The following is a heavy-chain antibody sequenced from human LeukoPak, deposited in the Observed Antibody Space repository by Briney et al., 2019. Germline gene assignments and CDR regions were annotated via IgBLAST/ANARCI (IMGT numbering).Heavy chain of an antibody. D-gene: IGHD6-13*01. CDR1: GGSISSSNW. CDR3: ARDREPYSSSWSYAFDI. J-gene: IGHJ3*02. Sequence: PSGTLSLTCAVSGGSISSSNWWSWVRQPPGKGLEWIGEIYHSGSTNYNPSLKSRVTISVDKSKNQFSLKLSSVTAADTAVYYCARDREPYSSSWSYAFDIWGQGTMVTVSS. CDR2: IYHSGST. V-gene: IGHV4-4*02.